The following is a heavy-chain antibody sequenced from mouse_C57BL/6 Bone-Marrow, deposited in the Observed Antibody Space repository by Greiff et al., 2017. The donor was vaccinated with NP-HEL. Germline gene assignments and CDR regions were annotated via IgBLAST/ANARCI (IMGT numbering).Heavy chain of an antibody. CDR3: ARDTTVVVPWYFDV. Sequence: QVQLQQPGAELVMPGASVKLSCKASGYTFTSYWMHWVKQRPGQGLEWIGEIDPSDSYPNYNQKFKGKSTLTVDKSSSTAYMQLSSLTSEDSAVYYCARDTTVVVPWYFDVWGTGTTVTVSS. CDR2: IDPSDSYP. CDR1: GYTFTSYW. D-gene: IGHD1-1*01. V-gene: IGHV1-69*01. J-gene: IGHJ1*03.